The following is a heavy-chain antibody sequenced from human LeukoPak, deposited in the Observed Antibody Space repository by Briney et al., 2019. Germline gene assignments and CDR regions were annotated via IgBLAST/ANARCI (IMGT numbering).Heavy chain of an antibody. CDR3: ARAPPINYYDSSGLDY. Sequence: SVKVSCKASGGTFSSYAISWVRQAPGQGLKWMGGIIPIFGTANYAQKFQGRVTITADESTSTAYMELSSLRSEDTAVYYCARAPPINYYDSSGLDYWGQGTLVTVSS. CDR2: IIPIFGTA. D-gene: IGHD3-22*01. J-gene: IGHJ4*02. CDR1: GGTFSSYA. V-gene: IGHV1-69*13.